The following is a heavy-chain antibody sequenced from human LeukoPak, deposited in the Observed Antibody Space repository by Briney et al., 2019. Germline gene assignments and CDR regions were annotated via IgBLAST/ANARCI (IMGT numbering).Heavy chain of an antibody. CDR2: IKMDGSEE. D-gene: IGHD6-19*01. CDR1: GFKFSTSW. V-gene: IGHV3-7*05. J-gene: IGHJ4*02. CDR3: ARTSSGWGFDF. Sequence: GGSLRLSCGASGFKFSTSWMNWVRQAPGKGLEWVANIKMDGSEEFYVESVKGRFTISRDNTKNLVYLQMKSLRAEDTALYYCARTSSGWGFDFWGQGALVTVSS.